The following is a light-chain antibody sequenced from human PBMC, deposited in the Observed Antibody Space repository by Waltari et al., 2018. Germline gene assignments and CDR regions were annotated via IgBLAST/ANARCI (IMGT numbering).Light chain of an antibody. J-gene: IGKJ2*01. CDR2: ASS. V-gene: IGKV1-8*01. CDR3: QQYFVYPYT. CDR1: QDISGY. Sequence: AIRMTQSPSSLAASTGDRVTITCRASQDISGYLDWYQQKPGKAPNLLVYASSTSQTGVPSRFIGSGSGTAFTLTIDCLQSEDFATYYCQQYFVYPYTFGQGTKLEIK.